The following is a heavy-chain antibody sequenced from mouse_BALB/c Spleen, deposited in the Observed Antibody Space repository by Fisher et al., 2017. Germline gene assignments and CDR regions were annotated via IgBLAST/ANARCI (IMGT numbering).Heavy chain of an antibody. CDR3: ARYGSSYDAMDY. J-gene: IGHJ4*01. Sequence: KFKGKATLTVDTSSSTAYMQLSSLTSEDSAVYYCARYGSSYDAMDYWGQGTSVTVSS. V-gene: IGHV1-50*01. D-gene: IGHD1-1*01.